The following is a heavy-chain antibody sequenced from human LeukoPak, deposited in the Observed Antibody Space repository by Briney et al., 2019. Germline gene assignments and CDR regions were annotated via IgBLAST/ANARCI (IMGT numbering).Heavy chain of an antibody. CDR2: IYYSGST. J-gene: IGHJ3*02. CDR3: ARENSSGSYHDAFDI. Sequence: SETLSLTCTVSGGSISSYYWSWIRQPPGKGLEWIGYIYYSGSTNYNPSLKSRVTISVDTSKNQFSLKLSSVTAADTAVYHCARENSSGSYHDAFDIWGQGTIVTDSS. D-gene: IGHD6-19*01. CDR1: GGSISSYY. V-gene: IGHV4-59*01.